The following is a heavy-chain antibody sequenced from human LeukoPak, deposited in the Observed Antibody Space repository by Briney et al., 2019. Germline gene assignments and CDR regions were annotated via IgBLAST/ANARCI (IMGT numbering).Heavy chain of an antibody. J-gene: IGHJ1*01. D-gene: IGHD1-26*01. CDR3: ASSEWELLRAPYFQH. Sequence: SETLSLTCTVSGGSISSYYWSWIRQPPGKGLEWIGYIYYSGSTNYNPSLKSRVTISVDTSKNQFSLKLSSVTAEDTAVYYCASSEWELLRAPYFQHWGQGTLVTVSS. V-gene: IGHV4-59*12. CDR1: GGSISSYY. CDR2: IYYSGST.